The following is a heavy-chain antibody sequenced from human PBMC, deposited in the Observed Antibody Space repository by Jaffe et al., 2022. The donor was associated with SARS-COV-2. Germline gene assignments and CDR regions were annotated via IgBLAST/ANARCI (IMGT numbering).Heavy chain of an antibody. CDR2: IYYSGST. D-gene: IGHD6-6*01. CDR1: GGSISSYY. V-gene: IGHV4-59*01. CDR3: ARSPFAAHVDY. J-gene: IGHJ4*02. Sequence: QVQLQESGPGLVKPSETLSLTCTVSGGSISSYYWSWIRQPPGKGLEWIGYIYYSGSTNYNPSLKSRVTISVDTSKNQFSLKLSSVTAADTAVYYCARSPFAAHVDYWGQGTLVTVSS.